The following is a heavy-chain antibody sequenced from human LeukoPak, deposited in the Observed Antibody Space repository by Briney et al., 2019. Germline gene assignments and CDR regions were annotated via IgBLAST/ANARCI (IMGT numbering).Heavy chain of an antibody. V-gene: IGHV3-21*01. CDR1: GFIFSIYN. J-gene: IGHJ4*02. Sequence: NPGGSLRLSCAASGFIFSIYNMNWVRQAPGKGLEWVSSINTRSSSSYYADSVKGRFTISRDNAKNSLYLQMSSLRDEDTAVYYCAQKGGTDHWGQGTLVTVSS. CDR2: INTRSSSS. D-gene: IGHD2-15*01. CDR3: AQKGGTDH.